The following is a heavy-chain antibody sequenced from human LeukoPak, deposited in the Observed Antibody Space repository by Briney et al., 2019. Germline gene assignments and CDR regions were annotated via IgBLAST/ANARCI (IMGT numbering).Heavy chain of an antibody. CDR2: IRYDGSNK. V-gene: IGHV3-30*02. J-gene: IGHJ4*02. CDR3: AKDEYSSGWTVFDY. D-gene: IGHD6-19*01. Sequence: GGSLRLPCAASGFIFSSYGMHWVRQAPGKGLEWVAFIRYDGSNKYYADSVKGRFTISRDNSKNTLYLQMNSLRAEDTAVYYCAKDEYSSGWTVFDYWGQGTLVTVSS. CDR1: GFIFSSYG.